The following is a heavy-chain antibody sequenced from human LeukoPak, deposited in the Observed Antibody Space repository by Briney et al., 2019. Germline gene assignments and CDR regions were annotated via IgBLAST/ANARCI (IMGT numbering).Heavy chain of an antibody. V-gene: IGHV4-59*01. CDR2: IYYSGST. Sequence: PSETLSLTCSVSGGSIRSYYWSWIRQPPGKGLEWIGYIYYSGSTNYNPSFQSRVTISIDTSKNQFSLKLTSLTAADTAVYYCARESSTARFDYWGQGTLVTVSS. CDR1: GGSIRSYY. CDR3: ARESSTARFDY. J-gene: IGHJ4*02.